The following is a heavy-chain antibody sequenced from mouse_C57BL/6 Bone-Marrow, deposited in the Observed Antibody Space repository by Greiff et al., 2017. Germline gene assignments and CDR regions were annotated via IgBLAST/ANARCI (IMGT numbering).Heavy chain of an antibody. J-gene: IGHJ3*01. CDR1: GFPITSGYY. CDR2: ITHSGET. V-gene: IGHV12-3*01. Sequence: VQLQQSGPGLVKPSQSLFLTCSITGFPITSGYYWIWIRQSPGKPLEWMGYITHSGETFYNPSLQSPISITRETSKNQFFLQLNSVTTEDTAMYYCAGDRPGFAYWGQGTLVTVSA. CDR3: AGDRPGFAY.